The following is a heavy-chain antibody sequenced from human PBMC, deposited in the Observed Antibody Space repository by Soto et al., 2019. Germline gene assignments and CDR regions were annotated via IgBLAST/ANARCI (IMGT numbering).Heavy chain of an antibody. CDR1: GFTFTSSA. Sequence: GASVKVSCKASGFTFTSSAVQWVRQARGQRLEWIGWIVVGSGNTNYAQKFQERVTITRDMSTSTAYMELSSLRSEDTAVYYCAAGLRFLEWLFPNFDYWGQGTLVTVS. V-gene: IGHV1-58*01. J-gene: IGHJ4*02. CDR3: AAGLRFLEWLFPNFDY. CDR2: IVVGSGNT. D-gene: IGHD3-3*01.